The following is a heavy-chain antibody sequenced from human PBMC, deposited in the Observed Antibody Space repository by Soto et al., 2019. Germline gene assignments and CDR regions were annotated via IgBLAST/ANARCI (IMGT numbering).Heavy chain of an antibody. D-gene: IGHD2-2*01. CDR1: GGSFSGYY. J-gene: IGHJ4*02. Sequence: SETLSLTCAVYGGSFSGYYWSWIRQPPGKGLEWIGEINHSGSTNYNPSLKSRVTISVDTSKNQFSLKLSSVTAADTAVYYCARGKVLIPASWRYFDYWGQGTLVTVSS. CDR2: INHSGST. CDR3: ARGKVLIPASWRYFDY. V-gene: IGHV4-34*01.